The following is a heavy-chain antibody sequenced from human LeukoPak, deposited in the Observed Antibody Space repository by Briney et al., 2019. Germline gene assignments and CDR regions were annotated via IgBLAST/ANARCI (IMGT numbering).Heavy chain of an antibody. J-gene: IGHJ4*02. D-gene: IGHD1-14*01. CDR1: GYTLTELS. CDR3: AREVMDNLRFDY. V-gene: IGHV1-46*01. Sequence: ASVKVSCKVSGYTLTELSMHWVRQAPGQGLEWMGIINPSGGDTSYAQKFQGRLTMTRDTSTNTVYMELTSLRSEDTAVYYCAREVMDNLRFDYWGQGTLVTVSS. CDR2: INPSGGDT.